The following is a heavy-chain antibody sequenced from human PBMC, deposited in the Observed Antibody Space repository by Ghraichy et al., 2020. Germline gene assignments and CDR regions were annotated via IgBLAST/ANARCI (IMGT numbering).Heavy chain of an antibody. CDR3: ARGNRDHSSRGYSYWWFDP. D-gene: IGHD5-18*01. V-gene: IGHV3-13*01. J-gene: IGHJ5*02. CDR1: GFTFSSYD. Sequence: GGSLRLSCAASGFTFSSYDMHWVRQATGKGLEWVSAIGTAGDTYYPGSVKGRFTISRENAKNSLYLQMNSLRAGDTAVYYCARGNRDHSSRGYSYWWFDPWGQGTLVTVSS. CDR2: IGTAGDT.